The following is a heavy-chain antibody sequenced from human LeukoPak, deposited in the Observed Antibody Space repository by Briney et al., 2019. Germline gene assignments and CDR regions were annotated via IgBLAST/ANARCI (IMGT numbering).Heavy chain of an antibody. V-gene: IGHV3-23*01. CDR3: ARGRYCSGGSCFTGRYYYYMDV. CDR2: ISDSGGTI. D-gene: IGHD2-15*01. J-gene: IGHJ6*03. CDR1: GFTFSSYA. Sequence: GGSLRLSCAASGFTFSSYAMNWVRQGPGKGLEWVSGISDSGGTIYYADSVKGRFTISRDNSKNTLYLQMNSLTVDDTAVYYCARGRYCSGGSCFTGRYYYYMDVWGEGTTVTVSS.